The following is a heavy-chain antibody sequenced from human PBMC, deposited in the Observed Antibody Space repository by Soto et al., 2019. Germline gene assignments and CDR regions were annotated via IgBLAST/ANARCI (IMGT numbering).Heavy chain of an antibody. CDR1: GFTLSGSA. CDR3: TRSGGSYAFGY. V-gene: IGHV3-73*02. D-gene: IGHD1-26*01. Sequence: EVQLVESGGGLVQPGESLKLSCAASGFTLSGSAVHWVRQASGKGLEWVGRIRSKTHNYATDYIASVKGRFTMSRDDSNNTAYLHMNGLKADDTAVYYCTRSGGSYAFGYWGQGTLVTVSS. CDR2: IRSKTHNYAT. J-gene: IGHJ4*02.